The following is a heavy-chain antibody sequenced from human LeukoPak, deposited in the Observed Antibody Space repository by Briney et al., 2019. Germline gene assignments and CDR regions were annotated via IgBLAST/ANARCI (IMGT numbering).Heavy chain of an antibody. CDR2: IYPGDSDT. Sequence: GESLKISCKGSGSSFTSHWIGWVRQMPGKGLEWMGIIYPGDSDTRYSPSFQGQVTISADRSINTAYLQWSSLKASDTAMYYCARHGDSSGWHLRTDYWGQGTLVTVSP. V-gene: IGHV5-51*01. D-gene: IGHD6-19*01. CDR3: ARHGDSSGWHLRTDY. J-gene: IGHJ4*02. CDR1: GSSFTSHW.